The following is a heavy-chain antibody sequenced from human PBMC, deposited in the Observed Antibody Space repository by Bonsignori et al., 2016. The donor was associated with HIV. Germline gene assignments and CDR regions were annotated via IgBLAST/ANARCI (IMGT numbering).Heavy chain of an antibody. CDR3: ARDFRLLLGGXGRRSAFDM. D-gene: IGHD3-16*01. CDR2: IHYRGNT. V-gene: IGHV4-39*07. J-gene: IGHJ3*02. CDR1: GDSINTANYY. Sequence: QLQLQESGPGLVKPLETLSLTCTVSGDSINTANYYWGWIRQSPEKGLEWIGSIHYRGNTYYKPSLKSRVTISVDTSKNQFSLKLNSVTAADTALYYCARDFRLLLGGXGRRSAFDMWGQGRMVIVSS.